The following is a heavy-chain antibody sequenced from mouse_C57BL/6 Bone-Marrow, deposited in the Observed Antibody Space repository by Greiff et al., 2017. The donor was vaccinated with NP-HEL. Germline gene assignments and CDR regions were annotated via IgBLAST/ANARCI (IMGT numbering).Heavy chain of an antibody. V-gene: IGHV2-5*01. CDR2: LWRGGST. J-gene: IGHJ4*01. Sequence: VKLMESGPGLVQPSQSLSITCTVSGFSLTSYGVHWVRQSPGKGLEWLGVLWRGGSTDYNAAFMSRLSITKDNSKSQVFFKMNSLQADDTAIYYCAKNYLAMDYWGQGTSVTVSS. CDR1: GFSLTSYG. D-gene: IGHD5-1*01. CDR3: AKNYLAMDY.